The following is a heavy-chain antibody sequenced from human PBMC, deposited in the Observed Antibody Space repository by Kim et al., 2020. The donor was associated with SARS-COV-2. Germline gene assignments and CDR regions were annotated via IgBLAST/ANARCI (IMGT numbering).Heavy chain of an antibody. D-gene: IGHD5-12*01. CDR3: ARERVGSFGYDWGEDAFDI. Sequence: ASVKVSCKASGYTFTSYYMHWVRQAPGQGLEWMGIINPSGGSTSYAQKFQGRVTMTRDTSTSTVYMELSSLRSEDTAVYYCARERVGSFGYDWGEDAFDIWGQGTMVTVSS. CDR2: INPSGGST. J-gene: IGHJ3*02. CDR1: GYTFTSYY. V-gene: IGHV1-46*01.